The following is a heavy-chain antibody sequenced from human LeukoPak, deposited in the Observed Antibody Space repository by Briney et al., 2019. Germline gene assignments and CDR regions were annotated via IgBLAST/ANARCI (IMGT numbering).Heavy chain of an antibody. V-gene: IGHV4-59*08. J-gene: IGHJ5*02. CDR3: AVYSSRHHLFDP. Sequence: SETLSLTCTVSGGSISSYYWSWIRQPPGKGRERIGDIYDRVSTNYNPCLKSRVTISVATSKNTFSLKLSSVTAADTAVYYCAVYSSRHHLFDPWGQGTLVTVSS. CDR2: IYDRVST. D-gene: IGHD6-13*01. CDR1: GGSISSYY.